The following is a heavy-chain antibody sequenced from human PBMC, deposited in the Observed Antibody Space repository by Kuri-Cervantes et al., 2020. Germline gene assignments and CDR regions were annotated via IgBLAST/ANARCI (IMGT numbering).Heavy chain of an antibody. CDR1: GFTFSSYG. CDR3: AKDWVYGSGSYYNEDYYYGMDV. CDR2: IWYDGSNK. V-gene: IGHV3-30*02. Sequence: GGSLRLSCAASGFTFSSYGMHWVRQAPGKGLEWVAVIWYDGSNKYYADSVKGRFTISRDNSKNTLYPQMNSLRAEDTAVYYCAKDWVYGSGSYYNEDYYYGMDVWGQGTTVTVSS. D-gene: IGHD3-10*01. J-gene: IGHJ6*02.